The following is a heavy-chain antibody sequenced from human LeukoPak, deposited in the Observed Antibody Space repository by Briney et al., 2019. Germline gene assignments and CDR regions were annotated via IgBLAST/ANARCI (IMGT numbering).Heavy chain of an antibody. CDR3: ARSRASSGFDY. Sequence: PWRSLRLSCSASGFTLSSYGMYWVRQTPGKGLERVAVIWYDGSNKYYADSVKGRFTISRDNSKITLYLQMTSLRAEDTAVYYCARSRASSGFDYWGQGTLVTVSS. CDR2: IWYDGSNK. CDR1: GFTLSSYG. J-gene: IGHJ4*02. D-gene: IGHD3-22*01. V-gene: IGHV3-33*01.